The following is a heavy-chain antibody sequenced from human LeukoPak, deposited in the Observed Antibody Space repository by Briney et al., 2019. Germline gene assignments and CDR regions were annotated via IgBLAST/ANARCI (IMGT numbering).Heavy chain of an antibody. V-gene: IGHV3-7*01. CDR3: ARDDIVVVAATRAYYFDY. J-gene: IGHJ4*02. Sequence: GRSLRLSCAASGFTFSSYWMSWVRQAPGKGREWVANIKQDGSEEYYVDSVKGRFTISRDNAKNSLYLQMNSLRAEDTAVYYCARDDIVVVAATRAYYFDYWGQGTLVTVSS. CDR1: GFTFSSYW. D-gene: IGHD2-15*01. CDR2: IKQDGSEE.